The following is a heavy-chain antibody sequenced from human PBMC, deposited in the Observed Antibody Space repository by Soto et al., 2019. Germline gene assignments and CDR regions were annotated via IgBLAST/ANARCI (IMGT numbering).Heavy chain of an antibody. CDR1: GFTFSSYG. CDR3: AKDLDYYDSSGYPVY. D-gene: IGHD3-22*01. CDR2: ISYDGSNK. V-gene: IGHV3-30*18. J-gene: IGHJ4*02. Sequence: LRLSCAASGFTFSSYGMHWVRQAPGKGLEWVAVISYDGSNKYYADSVKGRFTISRDNSKNTLYLQMNSLRAEDTAVYYCAKDLDYYDSSGYPVYWGQGTLVTVS.